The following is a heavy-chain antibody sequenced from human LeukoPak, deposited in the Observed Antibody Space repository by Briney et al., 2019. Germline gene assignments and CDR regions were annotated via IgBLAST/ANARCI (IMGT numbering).Heavy chain of an antibody. CDR1: GFTFSSYA. J-gene: IGHJ4*02. CDR2: ISYDGSNK. V-gene: IGHV3-30-3*01. Sequence: PGRSLRLSCAASGFTFSSYAMHWVRQAPGKGLEWVAVISYDGSNKYYADSVKGQFTISRDNSKNTLYLQMNSLRAEDTAVYYCAREVDYWGQGTLVTVSS. CDR3: AREVDY.